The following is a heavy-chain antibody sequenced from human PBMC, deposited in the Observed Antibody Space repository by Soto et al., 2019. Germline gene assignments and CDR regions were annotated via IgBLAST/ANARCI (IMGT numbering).Heavy chain of an antibody. J-gene: IGHJ4*02. D-gene: IGHD3-16*01. CDR2: IYHSGST. CDR3: VSSGGGEDY. Sequence: QVQLQESGPGLVKPSGTLSLSCAVSGGSISSSHWWTWVRQPPGKGLEWIGEIYHSGSTNYNPSFKGRGTQSVDTSRNQFPLTRSSVTPADTAVYYCVSSGGGEDYWGQGILVTVSS. CDR1: GGSISSSHW. V-gene: IGHV4-4*02.